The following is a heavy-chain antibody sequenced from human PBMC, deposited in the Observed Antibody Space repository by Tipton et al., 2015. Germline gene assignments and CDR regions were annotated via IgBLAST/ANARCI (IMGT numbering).Heavy chain of an antibody. Sequence: QLVQSGAEVKKPGASVKVSCKASGYPLIAYYIHWVRQAPGQGLEWIGWINPNSGGTDYAQKFQGRVTMTSDTSINTAYMELSSLRSEDTAVYYCARDRVSTLDYWGQGTLVTVS. CDR2: INPNSGGT. V-gene: IGHV1-2*02. CDR3: ARDRVSTLDY. D-gene: IGHD5/OR15-5a*01. CDR1: GYPLIAYY. J-gene: IGHJ4*02.